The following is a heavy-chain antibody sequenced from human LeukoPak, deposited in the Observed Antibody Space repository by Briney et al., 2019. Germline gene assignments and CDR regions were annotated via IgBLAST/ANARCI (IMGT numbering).Heavy chain of an antibody. CDR2: ISSSSSTI. D-gene: IGHD6-19*01. CDR1: GFTFSSYS. Sequence: GGSLRLSCAASGFTFSSYSMNWVRQAPGKGLEWVSYISSSSSTIYYADSVKGRFTISSDNAKNSLYLQMDSLRAEDTAVYYCARKVAAPDYWGQGTLVTVSS. CDR3: ARKVAAPDY. V-gene: IGHV3-48*01. J-gene: IGHJ4*02.